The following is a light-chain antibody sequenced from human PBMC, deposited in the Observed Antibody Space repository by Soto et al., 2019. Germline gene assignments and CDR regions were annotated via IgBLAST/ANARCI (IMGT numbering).Light chain of an antibody. CDR1: QDISNY. J-gene: IGKJ2*01. Sequence: DIPMPQSPSSLSASVGDRVTITCQASQDISNYLNWYQQKPGKAPKLLIYDASNLETGVPSRFSGSGSGTDFTFTISSLQPEDIATYYCQQYDNLSYTFGQGTKLEIK. V-gene: IGKV1-33*01. CDR2: DAS. CDR3: QQYDNLSYT.